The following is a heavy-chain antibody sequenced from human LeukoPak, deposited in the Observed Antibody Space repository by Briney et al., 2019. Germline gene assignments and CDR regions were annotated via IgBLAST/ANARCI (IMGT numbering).Heavy chain of an antibody. Sequence: GSLRLSCAASGFTFSSYAMSWVRQAPGKGLEWVSAISGSGGSTYYADSVKGRFTISRDNSKNTLYLQMNSLRAEDTAVYYCAKPVLLWFGEPGAFDIWGQGTMVTVSS. CDR1: GFTFSSYA. CDR3: AKPVLLWFGEPGAFDI. CDR2: ISGSGGST. D-gene: IGHD3-10*01. J-gene: IGHJ3*02. V-gene: IGHV3-23*01.